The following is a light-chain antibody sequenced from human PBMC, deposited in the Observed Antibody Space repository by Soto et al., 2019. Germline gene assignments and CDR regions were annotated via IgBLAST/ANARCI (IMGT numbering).Light chain of an antibody. J-gene: IGLJ3*02. CDR3: VLYVGSGIWV. Sequence: QTVVTQEPSFSVSPGRTVTLTCGLSSGSVSTSYYPSWYQQTPGQAPRTLIYSTNTRSSGVPDRFSGSILGNKAALTITGAQSDDKSDYYCVLYVGSGIWVFGGGTKHPVL. CDR2: STN. CDR1: SGSVSTSYY. V-gene: IGLV8-61*01.